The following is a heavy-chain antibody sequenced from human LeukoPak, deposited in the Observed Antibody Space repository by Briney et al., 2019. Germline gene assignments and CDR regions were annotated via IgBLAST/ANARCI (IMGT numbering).Heavy chain of an antibody. V-gene: IGHV3-53*01. CDR2: IYSGGST. CDR1: GFTVSSNY. D-gene: IGHD3-22*01. CDR3: ARGLAGDYYDSSGYYYRSANAFDI. Sequence: GGSLRLSCAASGFTVSSNYMSWVRQAPGKGLEWVSVIYSGGSTYYADSVKGRFTISRDNSKNTLYLQMNSLRAEDTAVYYCARGLAGDYYDSSGYYYRSANAFDIWGQGTMVTVSS. J-gene: IGHJ3*02.